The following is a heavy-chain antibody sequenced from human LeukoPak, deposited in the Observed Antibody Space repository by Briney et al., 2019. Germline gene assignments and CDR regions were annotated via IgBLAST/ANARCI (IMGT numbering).Heavy chain of an antibody. CDR2: IYHNGST. J-gene: IGHJ6*02. CDR1: GGSFSGYY. Sequence: SETLSLTCAVYGGSFSGYYWSWIRQPPGKGLEWIGYIYHNGSTNYNPSLKSRVTISVDPSKTHFSLKLSSVTAADAALYYCARHPLQDTYTFYYGMDVWGQGTTVTVSS. CDR3: ARHPLQDTYTFYYGMDV. V-gene: IGHV4-59*08.